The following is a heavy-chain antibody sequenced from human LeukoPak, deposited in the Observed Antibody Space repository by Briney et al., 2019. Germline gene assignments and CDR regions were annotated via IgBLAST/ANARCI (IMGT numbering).Heavy chain of an antibody. CDR3: ARGEYYFDY. CDR2: IYYSGST. Sequence: SETPSLTCTVSGGSISGGTYYWGWIRQPPGKGLEWIGYIYYSGSTNYNPSLKSRVTISVDTSKNQFSLKLSSVTAADTAVYYCARGEYYFDYWGQGTLVTVSS. D-gene: IGHD3-10*01. CDR1: GGSISGGTYY. V-gene: IGHV4-61*01. J-gene: IGHJ4*02.